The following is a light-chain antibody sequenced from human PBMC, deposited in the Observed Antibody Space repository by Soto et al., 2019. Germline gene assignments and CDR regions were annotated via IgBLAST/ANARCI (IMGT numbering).Light chain of an antibody. V-gene: IGLV1-44*01. CDR2: ANN. Sequence: QSVLTQPTSASGTPGQRVTISCSGSSSNIGGNPVNWYQQLPGTAPKLLIYANNKRPSGVPDRFSGSKSGTSASLAVSGLQSEDEADDYCAAWDDSLNGHWVFGGGTKLTVL. CDR3: AAWDDSLNGHWV. CDR1: SSNIGGNP. J-gene: IGLJ3*02.